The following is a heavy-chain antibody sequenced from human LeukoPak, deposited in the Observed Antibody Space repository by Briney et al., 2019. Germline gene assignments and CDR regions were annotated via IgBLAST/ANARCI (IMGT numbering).Heavy chain of an antibody. CDR2: IYASGNT. Sequence: PSETLSLTCTVSGGSISSYYWSWVRQPAGKGLEWIGRIYASGNTNYNPSLKGRVTMTVDTSKNQFSLNLSSVTAADTAVYYCARRSRGLDVWGQGTMVTVSS. V-gene: IGHV4-4*07. CDR1: GGSISSYY. J-gene: IGHJ6*02. CDR3: ARRSRGLDV.